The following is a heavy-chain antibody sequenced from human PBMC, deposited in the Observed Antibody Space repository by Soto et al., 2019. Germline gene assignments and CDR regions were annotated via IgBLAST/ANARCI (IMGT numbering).Heavy chain of an antibody. Sequence: PSEPLSLTCTVSGGSISSYYWSWIRQPPGKGLVCIGYIYYSGSTNYNPSLKSRVTISVDTSKNQFSLKLSSVTTADTAVYYCARGSSGAALDYYYYYMDVWGKGTTVTVSS. J-gene: IGHJ6*03. D-gene: IGHD3-10*01. V-gene: IGHV4-59*01. CDR1: GGSISSYY. CDR2: IYYSGST. CDR3: ARGSSGAALDYYYYYMDV.